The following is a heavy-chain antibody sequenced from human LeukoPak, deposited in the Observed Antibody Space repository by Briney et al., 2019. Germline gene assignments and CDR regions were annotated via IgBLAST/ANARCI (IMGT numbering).Heavy chain of an antibody. V-gene: IGHV3-7*03. J-gene: IGHJ4*02. CDR1: GFTFDDCA. Sequence: PGRSLRLSCAASGFTFDDCAMHWVRQAPGKGLEWVANIKQDGSEKYYVDSVKGRFTISRDNAKNSLYLQMDSLRAEDTAVYYCARVIYASWYYWGQGALVTVSS. D-gene: IGHD2-2*01. CDR3: ARVIYASWYY. CDR2: IKQDGSEK.